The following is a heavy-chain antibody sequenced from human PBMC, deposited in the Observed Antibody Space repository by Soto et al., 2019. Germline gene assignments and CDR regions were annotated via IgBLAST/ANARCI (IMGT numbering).Heavy chain of an antibody. D-gene: IGHD2-15*01. J-gene: IGHJ3*02. CDR2: IKQDGSEK. CDR1: GFTFSSYW. CDR3: ASLIVVVVAATTPAFDI. V-gene: IGHV3-7*01. Sequence: GWSLRLSCAASGFTFSSYWMSWVRQAPGKGLEWVANIKQDGSEKYYVDSVKGRFTISRDNAKNSLYLQMNSLRAEDTAVYYCASLIVVVVAATTPAFDIWGQGTMVTVSS.